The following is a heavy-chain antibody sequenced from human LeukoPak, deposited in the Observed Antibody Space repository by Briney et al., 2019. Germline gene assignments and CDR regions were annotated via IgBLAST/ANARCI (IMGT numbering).Heavy chain of an antibody. CDR1: GXTFSSYA. J-gene: IGHJ3*02. CDR3: AKGIFVSGGVDSFYI. V-gene: IGHV3-23*01. D-gene: IGHD3-10*01. Sequence: GGSLRLSWAASGXTFSSYAMSWVRQAPGEGLEWVSSITTSGGSTYYADSVKGRFTISRDNAKNTLYLQMNSLRAEDTAVYYWAKGIFVSGGVDSFYILGQGAMGTVSS. CDR2: ITTSGGST.